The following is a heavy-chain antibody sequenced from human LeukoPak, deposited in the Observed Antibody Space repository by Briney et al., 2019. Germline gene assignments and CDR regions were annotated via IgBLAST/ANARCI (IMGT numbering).Heavy chain of an antibody. CDR1: GYTFTSYY. D-gene: IGHD2-2*01. V-gene: IGHV1-46*01. J-gene: IGHJ5*02. CDR3: ASGGRVVPAAIPWFDP. CDR2: INPSGGST. Sequence: ASVKVSCKASGYTFTSYYMHWVRQAPGQGLEWMGLINPSGGSTSYAQKFQGRVTMTRDTSTSTVYMELSSLRSEDTAVYYCASGGRVVPAAIPWFDPWGQGTLVTVSS.